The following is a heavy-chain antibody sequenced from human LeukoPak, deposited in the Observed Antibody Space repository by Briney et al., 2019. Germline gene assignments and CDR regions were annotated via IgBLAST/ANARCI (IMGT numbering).Heavy chain of an antibody. V-gene: IGHV3-74*01. CDR1: GFTFRSSW. CDR2: LNGDGSIT. CDR3: AKDDGTGFWSGYYTGSFDY. J-gene: IGHJ4*02. D-gene: IGHD3-3*01. Sequence: PGGSLRISCAASGFTFRSSWMHWVRQAPGKGLMWISPLNGDGSITSSADSVKGRFTISRDNSKNTLYLQMNSLRAEDTAVYYCAKDDGTGFWSGYYTGSFDYWGQGTLVTVSS.